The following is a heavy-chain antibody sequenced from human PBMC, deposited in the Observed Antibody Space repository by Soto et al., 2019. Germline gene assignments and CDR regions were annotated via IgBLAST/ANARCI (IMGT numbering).Heavy chain of an antibody. J-gene: IGHJ4*02. V-gene: IGHV1-69*13. CDR2: IIPIFGTA. D-gene: IGHD6-19*01. Sequence: SVKVSCKASGGTFSSYAISWVRQAPGQGLEWMGGIIPIFGTANYAQKFQGRVTITADESTSTAYMELSSLRSEDTAVYYCARAQVAALRGYYFDYWGQGTLVTVSS. CDR1: GGTFSSYA. CDR3: ARAQVAALRGYYFDY.